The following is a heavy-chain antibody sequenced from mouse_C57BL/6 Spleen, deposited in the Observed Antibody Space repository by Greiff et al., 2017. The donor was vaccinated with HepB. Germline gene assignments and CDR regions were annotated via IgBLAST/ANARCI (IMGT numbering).Heavy chain of an antibody. J-gene: IGHJ1*03. CDR3: ARDGPGYFDV. CDR2: ISYDGSN. CDR1: GYSITSGYY. V-gene: IGHV3-6*01. Sequence: VQLKESGPGLVKPSQSLSLTCSVTGYSITSGYYWNWIRQFPGNKLEWMGYISYDGSNNYNPSLKNRISITRDTSKNQFFLKLNSVTTEDTATYYCARDGPGYFDVWGTGTTVTVSS.